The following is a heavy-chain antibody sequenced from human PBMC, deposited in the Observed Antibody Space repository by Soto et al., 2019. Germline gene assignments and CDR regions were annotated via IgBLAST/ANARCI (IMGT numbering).Heavy chain of an antibody. Sequence: ASVKVSCKASGYTFTSYYMHWVRQAPGQGLEWMGIINPSGGSTSYAQKFQGRVTITADESTSTAYMELSSLRSEDTAVYYCARDDIVGATTGYYYYYYGMDVWGQGTTVTVSS. D-gene: IGHD1-26*01. CDR2: INPSGGST. J-gene: IGHJ6*02. V-gene: IGHV1-46*01. CDR3: ARDDIVGATTGYYYYYYGMDV. CDR1: GYTFTSYY.